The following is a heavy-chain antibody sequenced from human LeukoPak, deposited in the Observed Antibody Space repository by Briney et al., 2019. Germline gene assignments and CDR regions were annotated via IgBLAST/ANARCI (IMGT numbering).Heavy chain of an antibody. CDR3: ARAGQVGAFFDY. Sequence: PSETLSLTCAVYGGSFSGYYWNWIRQPPGKGLEWIGEINHSGSTNYNPSLKSRVTFSVDTSKNQFSLKLSSVTAADTAVYYCARAGQVGAFFDYWGQGTLVTVSS. J-gene: IGHJ4*02. V-gene: IGHV4-34*01. CDR1: GGSFSGYY. CDR2: INHSGST. D-gene: IGHD1-26*01.